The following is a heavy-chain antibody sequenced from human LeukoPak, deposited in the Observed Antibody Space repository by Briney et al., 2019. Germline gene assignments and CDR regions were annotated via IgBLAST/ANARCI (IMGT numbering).Heavy chain of an antibody. Sequence: GGSLRLPCAASGFTFTSYAMSWVRQAPGKGLEWVSGIGGSGGTTYHADSVKGRFTISRDNPKNTLYLQMNSLRAEDTAVYYCAKAHSSGWYDYFDYWGQGTLVTVSS. CDR1: GFTFTSYA. V-gene: IGHV3-23*01. CDR3: AKAHSSGWYDYFDY. D-gene: IGHD6-19*01. J-gene: IGHJ4*02. CDR2: IGGSGGTT.